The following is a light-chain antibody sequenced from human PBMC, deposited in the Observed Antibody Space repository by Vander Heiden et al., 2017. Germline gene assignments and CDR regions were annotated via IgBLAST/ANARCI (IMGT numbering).Light chain of an antibody. Sequence: DIHTTQSPSSLSASVGDRVTITCRASQSISSYLNWYQQKPGKAPKLLIYAASSLQSGVPSRFSGSGSGTDFTHTISSLQPEDFATYYCQQSYSTHTFGQGTKLEIK. CDR3: QQSYSTHT. J-gene: IGKJ2*01. CDR2: AAS. V-gene: IGKV1-39*01. CDR1: QSISSY.